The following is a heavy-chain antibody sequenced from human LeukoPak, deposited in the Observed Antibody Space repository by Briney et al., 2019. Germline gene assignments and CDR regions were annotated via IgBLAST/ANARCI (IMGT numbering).Heavy chain of an antibody. Sequence: ASVKVSCKASGYTFTDYYIHWVRQAPGQGLECMGWINPKSGGTNYLQNFQGRVTMTRDTSITTTYMELSSLRPDDTAVYYCARGCGINCVKEGLRLGDCGQGTLVTVSS. J-gene: IGHJ4*01. CDR3: ARGCGINCVKEGLRLGD. CDR2: INPKSGGT. V-gene: IGHV1-2*02. CDR1: GYTFTDYY. D-gene: IGHD5-12*01.